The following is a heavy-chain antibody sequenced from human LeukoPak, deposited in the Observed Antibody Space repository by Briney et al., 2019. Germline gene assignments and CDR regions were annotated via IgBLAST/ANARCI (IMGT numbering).Heavy chain of an antibody. J-gene: IGHJ4*02. D-gene: IGHD6-19*01. V-gene: IGHV4-4*07. Sequence: SETLSLTCSVAGGSVSSYFWSWLRQPAGKGLEGIGRIYSSGTTNYNRSLKSRVTMSVDTSKNQFSLKLNSVTAADTAVYYCARGPRSGHHDYWGQGVLVTVSS. CDR1: GGSVSSYF. CDR2: IYSSGTT. CDR3: ARGPRSGHHDY.